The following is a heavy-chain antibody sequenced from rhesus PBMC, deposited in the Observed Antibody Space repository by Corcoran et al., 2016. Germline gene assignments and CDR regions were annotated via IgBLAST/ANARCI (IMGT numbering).Heavy chain of an antibody. Sequence: QVQLQESGPGLVKPSETLSLTCAVSGGSFSSYCWGWIRRPPGQGREWVGSIYGSSGSTEYTPSLTSRATISRDTSKNQFSLKLSSVTAADTAVYYCTRVGVYDSGYSLGYGLDSWGQGVVVTVSS. D-gene: IGHD3-28*01. CDR3: TRVGVYDSGYSLGYGLDS. CDR1: GGSFSSYC. J-gene: IGHJ6*01. CDR2: IYGSSGST. V-gene: IGHV4-147*01.